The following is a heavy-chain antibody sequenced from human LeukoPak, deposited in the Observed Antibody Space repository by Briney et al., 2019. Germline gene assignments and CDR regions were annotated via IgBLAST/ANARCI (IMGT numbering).Heavy chain of an antibody. CDR3: ARAVNYDFWSGYYP. J-gene: IGHJ4*02. D-gene: IGHD3-3*01. V-gene: IGHV4-30-4*08. CDR2: IYYSGST. Sequence: SETLSLTCTVSGGSISSGDYYWSWIRQPPGKGLEWIGYIYYSGSTYYNPSLKSRVTISVDTSKNQLSLKLSSVTAADTAVYYCARAVNYDFWSGYYPWGQGTLVTVSS. CDR1: GGSISSGDYY.